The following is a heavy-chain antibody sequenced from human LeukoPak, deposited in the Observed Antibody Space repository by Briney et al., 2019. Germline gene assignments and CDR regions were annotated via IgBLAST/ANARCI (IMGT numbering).Heavy chain of an antibody. CDR1: SGSISSTSYY. D-gene: IGHD3-10*01. CDR2: MYYSGST. J-gene: IGHJ4*02. Sequence: SETLSLTCTVSSGSISSTSYYWGWIRQPPGMGLEWLGSMYYSGSTYYNPSLKSRVTISVDTSNSQFSLKLSSVTAADTAVYYCAREMRSPRGGFDYWDQGTLVTVSS. CDR3: AREMRSPRGGFDY. V-gene: IGHV4-39*07.